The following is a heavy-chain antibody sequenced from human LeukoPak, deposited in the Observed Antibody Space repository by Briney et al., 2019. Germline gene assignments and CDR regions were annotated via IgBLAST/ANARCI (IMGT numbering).Heavy chain of an antibody. Sequence: ASVKVSCKASGYTFTSYGISWVRQAPGQGLEWMGWISAYNGNTNYAQKLQGGVTMTTDTSTSTAYMELRSLRSDDTAVYYCARDIVVVPAAIGPDYSSTPADYWGQGTLVTVSS. CDR3: ARDIVVVPAAIGPDYSSTPADY. CDR1: GYTFTSYG. J-gene: IGHJ4*02. V-gene: IGHV1-18*01. CDR2: ISAYNGNT. D-gene: IGHD2-2*02.